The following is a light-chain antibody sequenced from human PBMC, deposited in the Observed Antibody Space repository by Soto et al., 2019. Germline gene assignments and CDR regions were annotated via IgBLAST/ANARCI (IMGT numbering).Light chain of an antibody. J-gene: IGKJ5*01. V-gene: IGKV3-20*01. Sequence: EIVLTQSPGTLSLSPVEIATLSCRASQSVSSSYLAWYQQKPGQAPRLLIYGASSRATGIPDRFSGSGSGTDFTLTIRRLEPEDFAVYYCQQYGSSPSITFGQGTRREIK. CDR2: GAS. CDR1: QSVSSSY. CDR3: QQYGSSPSIT.